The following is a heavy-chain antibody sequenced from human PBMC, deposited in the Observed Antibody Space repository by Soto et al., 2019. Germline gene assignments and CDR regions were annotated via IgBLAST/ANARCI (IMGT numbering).Heavy chain of an antibody. J-gene: IGHJ4*02. CDR1: GFTISNYA. V-gene: IGHV3-23*01. Sequence: PGGSLRLSCAASGFTISNYAMTWVRHAPGKGLEWVSGLNGSGGSTSSADSVKGRFAISRDNSKNTLHLQMNSLRDGDTAVYYCARGFSAGKGSPPDYWGQGTLVTVSS. CDR3: ARGFSAGKGSPPDY. D-gene: IGHD3-10*01. CDR2: LNGSGGST.